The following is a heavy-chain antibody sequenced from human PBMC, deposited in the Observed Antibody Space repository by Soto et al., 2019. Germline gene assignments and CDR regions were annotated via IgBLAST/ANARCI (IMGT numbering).Heavy chain of an antibody. D-gene: IGHD3-10*01. CDR3: ARAPRGNYGYPSYFDY. CDR1: GGSISSADYY. CDR2: FHSSGAT. Sequence: PSETLSLTCTVSGGSISSADYYWSWIRQPPGKGLEWIGYFHSSGATNNNPSLKSRVTISVDTSKNQFSLKLSSVTAADTAVYYCARAPRGNYGYPSYFDYWGQGTLVTVSS. J-gene: IGHJ4*02. V-gene: IGHV4-61*08.